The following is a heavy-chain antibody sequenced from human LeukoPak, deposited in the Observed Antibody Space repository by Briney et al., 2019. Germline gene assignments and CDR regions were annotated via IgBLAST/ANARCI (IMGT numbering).Heavy chain of an antibody. CDR1: EFTFSTYA. CDR2: ISGSGGST. V-gene: IGHV3-23*01. CDR3: AKTESSSYFYTYFNY. J-gene: IGHJ4*02. D-gene: IGHD3-22*01. Sequence: GGSLRLSCVASEFTFSTYAMSWVRQAPGKGLEWVSSISGSGGSTYYADSVKGRFTMSRDNSKNTLYLQMNSLRADDTAVYYCAKTESSSYFYTYFNYWGQGALVTVSS.